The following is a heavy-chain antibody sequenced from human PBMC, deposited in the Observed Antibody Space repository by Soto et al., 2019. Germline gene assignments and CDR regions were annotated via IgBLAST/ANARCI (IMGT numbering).Heavy chain of an antibody. D-gene: IGHD6-13*01. CDR3: ARHRRHPRSIAV. CDR2: IYYSGST. V-gene: IGHV4-59*01. Sequence: SETLSLTCTVSGGSISSYYWSWIRQPPGKGLEWIGYIYYSGSTNYNPSLKSRVTISVDTSKNQFSLKLSSVTAADTAVYYCARHRRHPRSIAVWGKGTTVTVSS. CDR1: GGSISSYY. J-gene: IGHJ6*04.